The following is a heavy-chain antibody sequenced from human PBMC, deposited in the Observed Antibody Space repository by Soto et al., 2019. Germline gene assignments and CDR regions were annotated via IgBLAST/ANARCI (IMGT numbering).Heavy chain of an antibody. CDR3: ARSITTLGVVTISDDNWFDP. Sequence: EGQLVESGGGLVQPGGSLRLSCEASGLTFSSYWMTWVRQAPGKGLEWVADIKPDGSEKYYVDSVEGRFTISRDNAKNSIYLEMNSLRVEDTAVYYCARSITTLGVVTISDDNWFDPWGPGTPVTVSS. D-gene: IGHD3-3*01. J-gene: IGHJ5*02. CDR1: GLTFSSYW. CDR2: IKPDGSEK. V-gene: IGHV3-7*03.